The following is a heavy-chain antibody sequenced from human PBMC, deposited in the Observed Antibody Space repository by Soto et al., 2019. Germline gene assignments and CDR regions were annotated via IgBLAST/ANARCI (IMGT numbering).Heavy chain of an antibody. J-gene: IGHJ6*02. D-gene: IGHD3-16*01. CDR2: IIYSGST. CDR1: GGSISSSP. V-gene: IGHV4-59*01. Sequence: QVQLQESGPGLVKPSETLSLTCAVSGGSISSSPWSWIRQPPGKGLEWIGFIIYSGSTNYNPSLKRRVTISVDTSKNQFSLKLRSVTAADTAVYYCAQGGVRMDVWGQGTTVTVSS. CDR3: AQGGVRMDV.